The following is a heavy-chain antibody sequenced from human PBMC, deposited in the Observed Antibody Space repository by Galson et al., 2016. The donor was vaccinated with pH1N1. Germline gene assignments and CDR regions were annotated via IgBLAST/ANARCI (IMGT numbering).Heavy chain of an antibody. J-gene: IGHJ4*02. D-gene: IGHD2-8*01. Sequence: TLSLTCTVSGVSISSGGYFWTWIRQPAGKGLEWIGRIYTSGSADYNFSLKSRVIISLDTSKNQFALKLSSVTAADTAIYSCARGIGYGTNKCTYYFDYRGQGTLVTVSS. CDR2: IYTSGSA. CDR1: GVSISSGGYF. CDR3: ARGIGYGTNKCTYYFDY. V-gene: IGHV4-61*02.